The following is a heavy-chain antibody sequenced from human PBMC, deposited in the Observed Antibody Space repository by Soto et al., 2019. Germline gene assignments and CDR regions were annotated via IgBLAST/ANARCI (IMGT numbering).Heavy chain of an antibody. J-gene: IGHJ6*02. D-gene: IGHD3-16*01. CDR1: GGSISSGGYS. V-gene: IGHV4-30-2*01. Sequence: QLQLQESGSGLVKPSQTLSLTCAVSGGSISSGGYSWSWIRQPPGKGLEWIGYIYHSGSTYYNPSLKSRVTISVDRSKNQFSLKLSSVTAADTAVYYCARVMGEGPEGPGCYYYYYGMDVWGQGTTVTVSS. CDR2: IYHSGST. CDR3: ARVMGEGPEGPGCYYYYYGMDV.